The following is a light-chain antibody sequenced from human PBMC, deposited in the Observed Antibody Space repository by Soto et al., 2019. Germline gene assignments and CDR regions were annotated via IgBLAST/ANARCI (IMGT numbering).Light chain of an antibody. CDR1: SSNIGAGYD. CDR2: VNN. CDR3: QSYDSSLNDWV. V-gene: IGLV1-40*01. J-gene: IGLJ3*02. Sequence: QSVLTQPPSVSGAPGQRVTISCTGSSSNIGAGYDVHWYQQIPGAAPKLLIFVNNNRPSGVPDRFSGSKSGTSASLAITGLQAEDEADYYCQSYDSSLNDWVFGGGTKVTVL.